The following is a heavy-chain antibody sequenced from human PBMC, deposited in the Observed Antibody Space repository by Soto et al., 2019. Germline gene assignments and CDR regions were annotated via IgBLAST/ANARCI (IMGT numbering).Heavy chain of an antibody. V-gene: IGHV4-59*08. CDR3: ARSGGYASGISY. D-gene: IGHD3-10*01. J-gene: IGHJ4*02. CDR2: IYYTGST. Sequence: QVQLQESGPGLVKHSETLSLTCSVSSGSISTYYWSWVRQPPGKGLEWIGYIYYTGSTNYNPSLESRVTISIDTSKNQFSLKLISVTAADTAVYYCARSGGYASGISYWGQGTPVTVSS. CDR1: SGSISTYY.